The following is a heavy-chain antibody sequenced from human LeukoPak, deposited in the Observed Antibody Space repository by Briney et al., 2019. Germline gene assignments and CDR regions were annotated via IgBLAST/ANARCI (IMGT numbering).Heavy chain of an antibody. CDR2: IRYDGSNK. D-gene: IGHD3-10*01. J-gene: IGHJ5*02. CDR3: ARDHTVKLLWFGELLSEGRNWFDP. CDR1: GFTFSSYG. V-gene: IGHV3-30*02. Sequence: PGGSLRLSCAASGFTFSSYGMHWVRQAPGKGLEWVAFIRYDGSNKYYADSVKGRFTISRDNSKNTLYLQMNSLRAEDTAVYYCARDHTVKLLWFGELLSEGRNWFDPWGQGTLVTVSS.